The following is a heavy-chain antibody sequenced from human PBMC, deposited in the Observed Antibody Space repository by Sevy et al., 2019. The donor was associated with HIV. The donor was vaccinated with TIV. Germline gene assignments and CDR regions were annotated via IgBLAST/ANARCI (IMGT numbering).Heavy chain of an antibody. CDR1: GFSFSNYW. CDR3: AREGSSGFDY. V-gene: IGHV3-7*01. CDR2: IKQDGSKR. D-gene: IGHD6-19*01. Sequence: GGSLRLSCAASGFSFSNYWMSWVRQAPGKGLEWVANIKQDGSKREYVDSVKGRLTISRDNGKNSGYLQMDSLRAEDTAVYYCAREGSSGFDYWGQGTLVTVSS. J-gene: IGHJ4*02.